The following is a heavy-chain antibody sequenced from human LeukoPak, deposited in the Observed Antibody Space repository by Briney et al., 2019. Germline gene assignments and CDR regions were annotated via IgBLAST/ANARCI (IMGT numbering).Heavy chain of an antibody. V-gene: IGHV3-72*01. CDR3: ARDDGGDFNDAFDI. CDR1: GFTFSDHY. D-gene: IGHD2-21*02. J-gene: IGHJ3*02. Sequence: GGSLRLSCAASGFTFSDHYMDWVRQAPGKGLEWVGRTRNKANSYTTQYAASVKGRFTISRDDSENSLYLQMNSLRAEDTAVYYCARDDGGDFNDAFDIWGQGTMVTISS. CDR2: TRNKANSYTT.